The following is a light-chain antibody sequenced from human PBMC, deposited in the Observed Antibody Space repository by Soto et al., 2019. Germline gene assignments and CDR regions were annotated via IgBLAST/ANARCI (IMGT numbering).Light chain of an antibody. CDR3: SSFTSSTTYV. CDR1: SSDVGSYNR. J-gene: IGLJ1*01. V-gene: IGLV2-18*02. CDR2: EVS. Sequence: SALTQPPSLSGSPGQSVAVSCTGTSSDVGSYNRVSWYQQPPGTAPKLMIYEVSNRPSGVPDRFSGSKSGNTASLTISGLQAEDEADYYCSSFTSSTTYVFGTGTKVTVL.